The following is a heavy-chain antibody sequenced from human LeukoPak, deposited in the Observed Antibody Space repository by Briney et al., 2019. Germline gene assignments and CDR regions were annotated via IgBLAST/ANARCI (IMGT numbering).Heavy chain of an antibody. V-gene: IGHV3-30*03. J-gene: IGHJ4*02. Sequence: GGSLRLSCAASGFTFSSYGMHWVRQAPGKGLEWVTVIAYDGSNKYYADSVKGRFTISRDNSKNTLYLQMNSLRAEDTAVYYCARGQYYYVSWGQGTLVTVSS. D-gene: IGHD4-11*01. CDR3: ARGQYYYVS. CDR1: GFTFSSYG. CDR2: IAYDGSNK.